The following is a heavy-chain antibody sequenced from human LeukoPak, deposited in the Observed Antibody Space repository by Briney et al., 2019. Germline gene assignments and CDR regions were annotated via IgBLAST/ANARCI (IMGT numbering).Heavy chain of an antibody. Sequence: PGGSLRLSCAASGFTLGPYAMHWVRQRPGKGLEWVAHINADGGRTFYADSVEGRFTISRDNSKDSLYLQMNSLTTDDTALYYCGMWALYHSLDVWGQGTTVTVSS. D-gene: IGHD5-18*01. CDR2: INADGGRT. CDR3: GMWALYHSLDV. CDR1: GFTLGPYA. J-gene: IGHJ6*02. V-gene: IGHV3-43*02.